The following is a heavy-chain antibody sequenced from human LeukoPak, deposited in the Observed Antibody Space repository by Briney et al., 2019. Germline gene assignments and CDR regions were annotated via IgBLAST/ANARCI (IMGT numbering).Heavy chain of an antibody. D-gene: IGHD2-2*01. Sequence: GGPLRLSCAASGFTISSNYMSWVRQAPGKGLEWVSVIHSGGITYYADSVKGRFTISRDNSKNTLYLQMNSLRAEDTAVYYCARSIPAAGIDFWGQGTLVTVSS. CDR2: IHSGGIT. CDR3: ARSIPAAGIDF. J-gene: IGHJ4*02. CDR1: GFTISSNY. V-gene: IGHV3-53*01.